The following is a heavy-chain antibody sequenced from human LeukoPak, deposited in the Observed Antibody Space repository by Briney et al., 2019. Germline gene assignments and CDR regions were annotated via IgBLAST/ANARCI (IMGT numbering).Heavy chain of an antibody. V-gene: IGHV1-3*03. D-gene: IGHD3-3*01. J-gene: IGHJ4*02. CDR3: ARGALGDFWSGYRSYYFDY. Sequence: ASVKVSCKASGYTFTSYDINWVRQATGQRLEWMGWINAGNGNTKYSQEFQGRVTITRDTSASTAYMELSSLRSEDMAVYYCARGALGDFWSGYRSYYFDYWGQGTLVTVSS. CDR2: INAGNGNT. CDR1: GYTFTSYD.